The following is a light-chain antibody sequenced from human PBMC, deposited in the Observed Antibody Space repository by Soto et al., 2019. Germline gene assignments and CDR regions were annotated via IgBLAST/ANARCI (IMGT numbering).Light chain of an antibody. J-gene: IGKJ4*01. CDR3: QQRTNWPPLT. V-gene: IGKV3-11*01. CDR1: QSVGTY. Sequence: DIVLTQSPATLSLSPGERATLSCRASQSVGTYLAWYQQKPGQAPRLLIYDASIRATGIPARFSGSGSGTDFTLTISSLEPEDFAVYYCQQRTNWPPLTFGGGTKVEIK. CDR2: DAS.